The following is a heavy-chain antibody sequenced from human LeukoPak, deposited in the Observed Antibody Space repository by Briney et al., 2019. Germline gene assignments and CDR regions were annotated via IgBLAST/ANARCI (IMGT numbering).Heavy chain of an antibody. CDR3: ARDRGGSGD. D-gene: IGHD2-15*01. V-gene: IGHV4-59*01. CDR1: GGSISSYY. Sequence: NASETLSLTCTVSGGSISSYYWSWIRQPPGKGLKWIGYIYYSGSTNYNPSLKSRVTISVDTSKNQFSLKLSSVTAADTAVYYCARDRGGSGDWGQGTLVTVSS. J-gene: IGHJ4*02. CDR2: IYYSGST.